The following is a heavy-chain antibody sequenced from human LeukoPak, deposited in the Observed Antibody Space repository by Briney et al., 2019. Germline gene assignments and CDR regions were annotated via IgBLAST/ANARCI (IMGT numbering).Heavy chain of an antibody. CDR1: GFTFSSYS. D-gene: IGHD3-9*01. J-gene: IGHJ3*02. V-gene: IGHV3-21*01. CDR3: ARALSRYDILTGYYNRDNDAFDI. CDR2: ISSSSSYI. Sequence: GGSLRLSCAASGFTFSSYSMNWVRQAPGKGLEWVSSISSSSSYIYYVDSVKGRFTISRDNAKNSLYLQMNSLRAEDTAVYYCARALSRYDILTGYYNRDNDAFDIWGQGTMVTVSS.